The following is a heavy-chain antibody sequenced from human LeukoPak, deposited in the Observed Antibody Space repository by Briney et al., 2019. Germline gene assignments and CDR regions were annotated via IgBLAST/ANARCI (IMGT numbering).Heavy chain of an antibody. CDR2: ISSSGDTT. Sequence: GGSLRLSCAASRFTFSSYAMSWVRQAPGRGLEWVSAISSSGDTTYYADSVKGRFTISRDNSKNTLYLQMNSLRADDTAVYYCAKAHSGWIYFDYWDQGTLVTVSS. CDR3: AKAHSGWIYFDY. CDR1: RFTFSSYA. D-gene: IGHD6-19*01. J-gene: IGHJ4*02. V-gene: IGHV3-23*01.